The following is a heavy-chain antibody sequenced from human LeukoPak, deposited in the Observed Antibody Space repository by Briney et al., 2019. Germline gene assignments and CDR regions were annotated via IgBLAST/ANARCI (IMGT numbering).Heavy chain of an antibody. V-gene: IGHV3-9*01. D-gene: IGHD6-19*01. J-gene: IGHJ4*02. Sequence: PGGSLRLSCAASGFTFDDYAMHWVRQAPGKGLEWVSGISWNSGSIGYADSVKGRFTISRDNAKNSLYLQMNSLRAEDTALYYCAKGGYSSGWYDYWGQGTLVTVSS. CDR1: GFTFDDYA. CDR3: AKGGYSSGWYDY. CDR2: ISWNSGSI.